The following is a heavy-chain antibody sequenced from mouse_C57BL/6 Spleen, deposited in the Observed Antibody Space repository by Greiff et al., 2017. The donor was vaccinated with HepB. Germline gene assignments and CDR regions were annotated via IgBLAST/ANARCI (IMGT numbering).Heavy chain of an antibody. V-gene: IGHV1-64*01. J-gene: IGHJ3*01. D-gene: IGHD2-14*01. CDR2: IHPNSGST. Sequence: QVQLQQPGAELVKPGASVKLSCKASGYTFTSYWMHWVKQRPGQGLEWIGMIHPNSGSTNYNEKFKSKATLTVDKSSSTAYMQLSSLTSEDSAVYYCARKGEYDSLFAYWGQGTLVTVSA. CDR1: GYTFTSYW. CDR3: ARKGEYDSLFAY.